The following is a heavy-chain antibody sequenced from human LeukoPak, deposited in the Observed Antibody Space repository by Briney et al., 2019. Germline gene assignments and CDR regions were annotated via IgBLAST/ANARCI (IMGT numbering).Heavy chain of an antibody. V-gene: IGHV4-34*01. CDR3: ARDPQSGYSSCWYVGWFDP. CDR1: GGSFSGYY. J-gene: IGHJ5*02. D-gene: IGHD6-19*01. CDR2: INRSGST. Sequence: PSETLSLTCAVYGGSFSGYYWSWIRQPPGKGLEWIGEINRSGSTNYNPSLKSRVTISVDTSKNQFSLKLSSVTAADTAVYYCARDPQSGYSSCWYVGWFDPWGQGTLVSVSS.